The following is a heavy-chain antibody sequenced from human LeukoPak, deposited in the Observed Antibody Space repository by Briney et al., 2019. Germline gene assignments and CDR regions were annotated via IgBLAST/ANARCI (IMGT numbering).Heavy chain of an antibody. V-gene: IGHV4-59*01. D-gene: IGHD3-10*01. Sequence: SQTLSLTCTVSGGSISSYYWSWIRQPPGKGLECIGFIYYSGSTNYNPSLKSRVTLSVDTSKKQFSLKLSSVTAADTAVYYCARDRGGGYFDYWGQGTLVTVSS. CDR2: IYYSGST. CDR1: GGSISSYY. J-gene: IGHJ4*02. CDR3: ARDRGGGYFDY.